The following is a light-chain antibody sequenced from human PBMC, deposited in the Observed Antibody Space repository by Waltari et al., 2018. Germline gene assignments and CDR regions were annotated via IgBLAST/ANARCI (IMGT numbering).Light chain of an antibody. J-gene: IGKJ3*01. Sequence: EVVMTQSPVTLSVSPGERATLSCRASQSVRTNVARYHQKSRQVPRVLIYGASSRATGIPARFSGSGSGTDFTLTISSLQSEDAAIYYCQQYNNWPPVTFGPGTKVDLK. CDR2: GAS. CDR1: QSVRTN. CDR3: QQYNNWPPVT. V-gene: IGKV3-15*01.